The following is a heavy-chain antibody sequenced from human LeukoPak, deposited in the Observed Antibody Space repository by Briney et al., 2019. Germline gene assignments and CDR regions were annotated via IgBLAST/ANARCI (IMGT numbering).Heavy chain of an antibody. V-gene: IGHV4-39*01. J-gene: IGHJ5*02. CDR1: GGSISSSSYY. CDR3: ARRVGDFFNWFDP. Sequence: KPSETLSLTCTVSGGSISSSSYYWGWIRQPPGKGLEWIGSIYYSGSTYYNPSLKSRVTISVDTSKNQFSLKLSSVTAADTAVYYCARRVGDFFNWFDPWGQGTLVTVSS. CDR2: IYYSGST. D-gene: IGHD3/OR15-3a*01.